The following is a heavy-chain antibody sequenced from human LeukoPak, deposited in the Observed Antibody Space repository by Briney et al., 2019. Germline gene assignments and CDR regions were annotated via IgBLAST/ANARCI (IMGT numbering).Heavy chain of an antibody. J-gene: IGHJ4*02. V-gene: IGHV4-30-4*01. CDR1: GGSISSGDYY. Sequence: SETLSLTCTVSGGSISSGDYYWSWIRQPPGKGLEWIGYIYYSGSTYYNPSLKSRVTISVDTSKNQFSLKQSSVTAADTAVYYCARVYHGDYSERAFDYWGQGTLVTVSS. CDR3: ARVYHGDYSERAFDY. CDR2: IYYSGST. D-gene: IGHD4-17*01.